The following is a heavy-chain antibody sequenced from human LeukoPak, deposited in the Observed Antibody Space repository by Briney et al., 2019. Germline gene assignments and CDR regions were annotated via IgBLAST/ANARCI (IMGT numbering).Heavy chain of an antibody. CDR3: ARGGWVVTGSHDY. J-gene: IGHJ4*02. D-gene: IGHD4-23*01. Sequence: SETLSLTCAVHGGSFSGYYWSWIRKPPGKGLEWIGEINHSGSTNYNPSLKSRVTISVDTSKNQFSLKLSSVTAADTAVYYCARGGWVVTGSHDYWGQGTLVTVSS. V-gene: IGHV4-34*01. CDR1: GGSFSGYY. CDR2: INHSGST.